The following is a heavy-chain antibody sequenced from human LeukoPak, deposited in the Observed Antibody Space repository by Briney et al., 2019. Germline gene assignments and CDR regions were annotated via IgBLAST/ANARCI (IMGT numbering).Heavy chain of an antibody. J-gene: IGHJ4*02. CDR2: IRYDGSNK. D-gene: IGHD3-10*01. CDR1: GFTFSSYG. Sequence: GGSLRLSCAASGFTFSSYGMHWVRQAPGKGLEWVAFIRYDGSNKYYADSVKGRFTISRDNAKNSLYLQMNSLRAEDTALYYCAKGITMVRGVIDYWGQGTLVTVSS. V-gene: IGHV3-30*02. CDR3: AKGITMVRGVIDY.